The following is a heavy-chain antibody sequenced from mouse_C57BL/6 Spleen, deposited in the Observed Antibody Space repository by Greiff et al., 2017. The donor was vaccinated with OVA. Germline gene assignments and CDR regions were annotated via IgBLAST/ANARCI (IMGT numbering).Heavy chain of an antibody. Sequence: DVQLVESGPGLVKPSQSLSLTCSATGYSITSGYYWYWIRQFPGNLLEWVGYISYDGSNNYNPSLKNRISITRDTSKNQFVLKLNSVTTEDAATCYCARDCYEDYAMDYWGQGTSVTVSS. D-gene: IGHD2-12*01. CDR1: GYSITSGYY. J-gene: IGHJ4*01. CDR3: ARDCYEDYAMDY. CDR2: ISYDGSN. V-gene: IGHV3-6*01.